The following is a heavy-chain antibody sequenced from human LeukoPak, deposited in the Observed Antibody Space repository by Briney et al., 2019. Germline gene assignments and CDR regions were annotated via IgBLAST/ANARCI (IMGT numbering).Heavy chain of an antibody. J-gene: IGHJ4*02. CDR3: AREDYDYVWGSYRPLDY. V-gene: IGHV3-33*01. CDR2: IWYDGSNK. Sequence: GRSLRLFCAASGFTFSSYGMHWVRRAPGKGLEWVAVIWYDGSNKYYADSVKGRFTISRDNSKNTLYLQMNSLRAEDTAVYYCAREDYDYVWGSYRPLDYWGQGTLVTVSS. D-gene: IGHD3-16*02. CDR1: GFTFSSYG.